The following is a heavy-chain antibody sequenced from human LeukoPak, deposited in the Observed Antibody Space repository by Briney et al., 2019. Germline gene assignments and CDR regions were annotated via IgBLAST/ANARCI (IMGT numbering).Heavy chain of an antibody. Sequence: ASVKVSCKASGGTFISYAISWVRQAPGQGLEWMGGIIPIFGTANYAQKFQGRVTITADESTSTAYMELSSLRSEDTAVYYCARDLGYCSGGSCYQHYYFDYWGQGTLVTVSS. V-gene: IGHV1-69*13. CDR1: GGTFISYA. CDR2: IIPIFGTA. J-gene: IGHJ4*02. CDR3: ARDLGYCSGGSCYQHYYFDY. D-gene: IGHD2-15*01.